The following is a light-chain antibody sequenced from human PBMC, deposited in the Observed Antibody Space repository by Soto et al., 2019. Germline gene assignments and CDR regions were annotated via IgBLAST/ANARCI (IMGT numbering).Light chain of an antibody. CDR1: SSDVGDYNY. CDR2: EVS. J-gene: IGLJ2*01. CDR3: SSFRRGSTLVV. V-gene: IGLV2-14*01. Sequence: QSALTQPASVSGSPGQSITISCTGTSSDVGDYNYVSWYQQHPGKAPKVMIYEVSNRPSGISNRFSGSKSGNTASLTISGLQAEDEADYYCSSFRRGSTLVVFGGGTKLTVL.